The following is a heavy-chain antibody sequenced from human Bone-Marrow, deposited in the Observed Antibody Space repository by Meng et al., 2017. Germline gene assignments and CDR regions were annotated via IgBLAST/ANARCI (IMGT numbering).Heavy chain of an antibody. CDR2: INPNSGGT. CDR1: AYTFTGYY. D-gene: IGHD6-19*01. CDR3: ARDPYSSGWYSFDY. V-gene: IGHV1-2*06. J-gene: IGHJ4*02. Sequence: ASVKVSCKASAYTFTGYYMHWVRQAPGQGLEWMGRINPNSGGTNYAQKFQGRVTMTRDTSISTAYMELSRLRSDDTAVYYCARDPYSSGWYSFDYWGQGTLVTVSS.